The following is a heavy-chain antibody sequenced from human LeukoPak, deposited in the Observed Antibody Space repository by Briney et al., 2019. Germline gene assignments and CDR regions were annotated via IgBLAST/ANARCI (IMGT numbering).Heavy chain of an antibody. D-gene: IGHD2-15*01. Sequence: YIYYSGTTYYNPSLESRVTLSVDTSKNQFSLRLSSVTAADTAVYYCARYRDGGGRLAFDIWGQGTMAAVSS. V-gene: IGHV4-31*02. J-gene: IGHJ3*02. CDR3: ARYRDGGGRLAFDI. CDR2: IYYSGTT.